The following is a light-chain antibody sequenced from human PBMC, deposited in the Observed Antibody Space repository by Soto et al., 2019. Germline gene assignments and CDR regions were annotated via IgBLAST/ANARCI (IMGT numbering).Light chain of an antibody. J-gene: IGKJ5*01. CDR2: SES. V-gene: IGKV1D-12*01. Sequence: DIQMTQSPSSVSPSVGDTVTITCRASQGISKWLAWYQQKPGKAPKVLIYSESSLQSGVPSRFSGSGSGTDFTLTISSLQPEDSATYYCQQANNFPITFGQGTRLEIK. CDR1: QGISKW. CDR3: QQANNFPIT.